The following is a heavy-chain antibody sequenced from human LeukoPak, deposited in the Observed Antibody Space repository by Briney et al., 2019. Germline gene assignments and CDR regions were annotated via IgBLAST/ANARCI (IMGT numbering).Heavy chain of an antibody. CDR1: GFTFTSYS. CDR2: ISGGGGST. Sequence: GGSLRLSCAASGFTFTSYSMNWVRQAPGKGLEWVSTISGGGGSTYYADSVKGRFTISRDNSENTLYLQMNSLRAEDSAVYYCAKGGYSYGYFDYWGQGILVTVSS. CDR3: AKGGYSYGYFDY. J-gene: IGHJ4*02. V-gene: IGHV3-23*01. D-gene: IGHD5-18*01.